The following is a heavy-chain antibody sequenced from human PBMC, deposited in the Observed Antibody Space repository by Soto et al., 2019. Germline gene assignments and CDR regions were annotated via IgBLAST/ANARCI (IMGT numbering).Heavy chain of an antibody. Sequence: QVQLVQSGAEVKKPGASVKVSCKASGYTFTDYGITWVRQAPGQGLEWMGGITSYNDNSNYAHKLQGRVTMTTETATNTTDMELRSLRSDDTDVYYCARCSRYDFWSDSTSPRYSFDYWGQGTLVTVSS. J-gene: IGHJ4*02. D-gene: IGHD3-3*01. CDR2: ITSYNDNS. V-gene: IGHV1-18*01. CDR1: GYTFTDYG. CDR3: ARCSRYDFWSDSTSPRYSFDY.